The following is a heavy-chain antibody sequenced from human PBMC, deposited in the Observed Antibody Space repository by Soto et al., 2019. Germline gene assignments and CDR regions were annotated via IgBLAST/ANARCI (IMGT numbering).Heavy chain of an antibody. CDR2: ISGSGGST. CDR1: GFTFSSYA. Sequence: GESLKISCAASGFTFSSYAMSWVRQAPGKGLEWVSAISGSGGSTYYADSVKGRFTISRDNSKNTLYLQMNSLRAEDTAVYYCANPEARDYHDSSGYYYFYYWGQGTLVTVSS. V-gene: IGHV3-23*01. D-gene: IGHD3-22*01. CDR3: ANPEARDYHDSSGYYYFYY. J-gene: IGHJ4*02.